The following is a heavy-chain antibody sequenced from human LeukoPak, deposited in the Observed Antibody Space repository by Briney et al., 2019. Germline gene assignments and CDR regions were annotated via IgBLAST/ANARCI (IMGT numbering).Heavy chain of an antibody. CDR2: INQDGSKE. CDR1: GFAFSDYW. D-gene: IGHD5-12*01. J-gene: IGHJ4*02. CDR3: VRDGGVSGYDLLDY. V-gene: IGHV3-7*01. Sequence: PGGSLRLSCAASGFAFSDYWMTWVRQAPRKGLEWVAHINQDGSKEHYMDSVKARFTISRDNAKNSLSLQMNSLRAEDTAVYYCVRDGGVSGYDLLDYWGQGTLVTVFS.